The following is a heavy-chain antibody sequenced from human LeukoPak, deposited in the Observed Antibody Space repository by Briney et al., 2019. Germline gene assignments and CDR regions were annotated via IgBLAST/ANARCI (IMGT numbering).Heavy chain of an antibody. CDR3: ARSSLGTITAGPFDY. Sequence: GASVKVSCKASGYTFSSYGIAWVRQASGQGLEWMGWISGYNGNTNYAQKLQGRVSMTTDTSTTTAYMELRSLTSDDTALYYCARSSLGTITAGPFDYGGQGTLATVSS. J-gene: IGHJ4*02. V-gene: IGHV1-18*01. D-gene: IGHD5-12*01. CDR1: GYTFSSYG. CDR2: ISGYNGNT.